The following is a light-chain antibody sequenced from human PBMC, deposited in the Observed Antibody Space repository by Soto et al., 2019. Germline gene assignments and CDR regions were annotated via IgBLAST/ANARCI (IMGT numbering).Light chain of an antibody. Sequence: SLLRQPASVTGSPGQSNSISCTGSVRDIGAYDYVSWYQQHPGKAPKLLIYGVKNRPSGVSYRSSASKSAFTASLTISGLQAQAEAHYYCSSYTTSYFYVFGPGTKVTAL. V-gene: IGLV2-14*01. CDR2: GVK. J-gene: IGLJ1*01. CDR3: SSYTTSYFYV. CDR1: VRDIGAYDY.